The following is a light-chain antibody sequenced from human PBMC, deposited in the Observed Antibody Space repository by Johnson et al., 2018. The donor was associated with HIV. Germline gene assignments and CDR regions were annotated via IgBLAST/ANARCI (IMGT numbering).Light chain of an antibody. CDR2: ENN. Sequence: QSVLTQPPSVSAAPGQKVTISCSGSSSNIGNNYVSWYQQLPGTAPKLLIYENNKRPSGIPDRFSGSKSGTSATLGITGLQTGDEADYYCGTWAASLSAGGFFVTVTKVTVL. CDR1: SSNIGNNY. CDR3: GTWAASLSAGGF. J-gene: IGLJ1*01. V-gene: IGLV1-51*02.